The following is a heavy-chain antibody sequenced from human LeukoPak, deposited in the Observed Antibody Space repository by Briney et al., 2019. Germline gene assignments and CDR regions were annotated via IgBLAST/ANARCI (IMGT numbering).Heavy chain of an antibody. CDR1: GYTFTSYG. CDR3: ARALGYCSSTSCYTVNYYGMDV. J-gene: IGHJ6*02. V-gene: IGHV1-18*01. D-gene: IGHD2-2*02. CDR2: ISAYNGNT. Sequence: AASVKVSCKASGYTFTSYGISWVRQAPGQGLEWMGWISAYNGNTNYAQKLQGRVTMTTDTSTSTAYMELRSLRSDDTAVYYCARALGYCSSTSCYTVNYYGMDVWGQGTTVTVSS.